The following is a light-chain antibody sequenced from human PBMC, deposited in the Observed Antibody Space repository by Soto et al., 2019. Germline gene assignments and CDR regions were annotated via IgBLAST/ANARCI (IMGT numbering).Light chain of an antibody. CDR2: DAS. J-gene: IGKJ4*01. V-gene: IGKV3-11*01. CDR3: HQRSKWPLT. CDR1: QSLSSN. Sequence: EIVMTQSPATLSVSPGERATVSCRASQSLSSNLAWYQQKPGQAPRLLIYDASNRATDIPDRFSGSGSGTDFTLTISSLDPEDFAVYYCHQRSKWPLTFGGGTKVDIK.